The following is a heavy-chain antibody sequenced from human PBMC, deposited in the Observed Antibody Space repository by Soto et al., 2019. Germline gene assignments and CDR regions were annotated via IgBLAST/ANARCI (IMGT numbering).Heavy chain of an antibody. D-gene: IGHD6-6*01. CDR2: IYIGGST. J-gene: IGHJ6*02. CDR1: GFTVSSNY. CDR3: ARSPGLRSSPPGCLGMDV. V-gene: IGHV3-53*02. Sequence: EVQLVETGGGLIQPGGSLRLSCAASGFTVSSNYMNWVRQAPGKGLECVSVIYIGGSTYYADSVKGRFTISRDNSKNTLYLQMNSLRAEDTAVYYCARSPGLRSSPPGCLGMDVWGQGPTVTASS.